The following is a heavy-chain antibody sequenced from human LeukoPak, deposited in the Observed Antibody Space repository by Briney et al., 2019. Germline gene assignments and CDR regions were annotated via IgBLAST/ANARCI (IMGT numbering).Heavy chain of an antibody. J-gene: IGHJ6*03. CDR2: ISGSGGST. V-gene: IGHV3-23*01. CDR1: GFTLRSYA. CDR3: AKGSPGLYFYMYV. Sequence: GGSLRLSCAASGFTLRSYAMNWVRQAPGKGLEWVSAISGSGGSTYYADSVKGRFTISKDSSKNTLYVQMNSLRAEDTAVYYCAKGSPGLYFYMYVWGRGTTVTVAS.